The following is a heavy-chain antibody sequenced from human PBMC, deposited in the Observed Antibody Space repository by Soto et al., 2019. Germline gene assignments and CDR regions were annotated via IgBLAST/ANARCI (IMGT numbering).Heavy chain of an antibody. CDR2: IYSGGST. D-gene: IGHD4-17*01. CDR1: GFTVSSNY. V-gene: IGHV3-66*01. CDR3: ARAPPYGDYFDY. Sequence: GGSLRLSCAASGFTVSSNYMSWVRQAPGKGLEWVSVIYSGGSTYYADSVKGRFTISRDNSKNTLYLQMNSLRAEDTAVYYCARAPPYGDYFDYWGQGTLVTVST. J-gene: IGHJ4*02.